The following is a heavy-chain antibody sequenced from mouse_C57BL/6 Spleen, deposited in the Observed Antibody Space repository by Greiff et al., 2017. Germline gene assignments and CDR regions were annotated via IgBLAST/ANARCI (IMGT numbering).Heavy chain of an antibody. CDR3: ARSPHYYGSSYGYFDV. J-gene: IGHJ1*03. CDR1: GFTFSDYG. Sequence: EVQRVESGGGLVKPGGSLKLSCAASGFTFSDYGMHWVRQAPEKGLEWVAYISSGSSTIYYADTVKGRFTISRDNAKNTLYLQRTSLRSEDTAMYYCARSPHYYGSSYGYFDVWGTGTTVTVSS. V-gene: IGHV5-17*01. D-gene: IGHD1-1*01. CDR2: ISSGSSTI.